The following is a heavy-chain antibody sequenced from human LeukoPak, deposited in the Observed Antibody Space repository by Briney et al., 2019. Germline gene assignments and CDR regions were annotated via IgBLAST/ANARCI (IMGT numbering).Heavy chain of an antibody. CDR1: GGSISSYY. Sequence: SETLSLTCTVSGGSISSYYWSWIRQPPGKGLEWIGYIYYSGSTNYNPSLKSRVTISVDTSKNQSSLKLSSVTAADTAVYYCARDPVNCSGGSCQGPGYFDYWGQGTLVTVSS. CDR2: IYYSGST. V-gene: IGHV4-59*01. J-gene: IGHJ4*02. CDR3: ARDPVNCSGGSCQGPGYFDY. D-gene: IGHD2-15*01.